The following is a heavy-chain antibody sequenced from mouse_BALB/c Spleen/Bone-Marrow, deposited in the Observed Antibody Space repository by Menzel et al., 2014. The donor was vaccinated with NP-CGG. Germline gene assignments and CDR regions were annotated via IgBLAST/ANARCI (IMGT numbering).Heavy chain of an antibody. V-gene: IGHV2-9*02. CDR2: IWAGGST. CDR3: ARGSYYEGAMDY. D-gene: IGHD1-1*01. J-gene: IGHJ4*01. Sequence: VNLVESGPGLVAPSQSLSITCTVSGFSLTSYGVHWVRQPPGKVLEWLGVIWAGGSTNYNSALMSRLSISKDNSKSQVFLKMNSPQTDDTAMYYCARGSYYEGAMDYWGQGTSVTVSS. CDR1: GFSLTSYG.